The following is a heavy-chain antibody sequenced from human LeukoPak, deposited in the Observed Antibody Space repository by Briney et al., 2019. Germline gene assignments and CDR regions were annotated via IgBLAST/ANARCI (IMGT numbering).Heavy chain of an antibody. J-gene: IGHJ4*02. CDR3: ARGTIFGVVMA. CDR1: GGSFSGYY. Sequence: PSETLSLTCAVYGGSFSGYYWSWIRQPPGKGLEWIGEINHSGSTNYNPSLKSRVTISVDTSKNQFSLKLSSVTAADTAVYYCARGTIFGVVMAWGQGTLVTVSS. D-gene: IGHD3-3*01. V-gene: IGHV4-34*01. CDR2: INHSGST.